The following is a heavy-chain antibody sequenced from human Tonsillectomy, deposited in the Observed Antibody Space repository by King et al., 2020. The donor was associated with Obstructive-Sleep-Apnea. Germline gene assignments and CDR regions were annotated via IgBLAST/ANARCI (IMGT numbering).Heavy chain of an antibody. Sequence: VQLVESGGGMVQPGGSLRLSCLASGFTFSNYAISWVRQAPGKGLEWVSAINTRGTTFYAGSLRGRFTISRDNSKYTGNLQVNSLRAEDTALYYCAKEGGGSGIYWIDSWGQGTLVTVSS. CDR2: INTRGTT. CDR3: AKEGGGSGIYWIDS. CDR1: GFTFSNYA. J-gene: IGHJ4*02. V-gene: IGHV3-23*04. D-gene: IGHD3-10*01.